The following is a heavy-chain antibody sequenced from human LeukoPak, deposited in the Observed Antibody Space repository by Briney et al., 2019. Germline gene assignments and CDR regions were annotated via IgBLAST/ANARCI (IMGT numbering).Heavy chain of an antibody. CDR1: GFTFSRYW. J-gene: IGHJ4*02. V-gene: IGHV3-74*01. CDR3: VRGYCSGGNCYQLPFDY. Sequence: GGCLRLSWEAAGFTFSRYWMEWVRHAAGEGMGWVSRINSEGSSTFYADSVKGPFTISRDNAKNTLYLQMNSVGAEDTALYYCVRGYCSGGNCYQLPFDYWGQGTLVTVSS. D-gene: IGHD2-15*01. CDR2: INSEGSST.